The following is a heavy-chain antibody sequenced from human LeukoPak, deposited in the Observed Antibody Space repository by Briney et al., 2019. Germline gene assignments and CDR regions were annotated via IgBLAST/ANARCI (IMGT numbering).Heavy chain of an antibody. CDR3: AGHRGYDFWSGSIDY. Sequence: PSETLSLTCTVSGGSISSYYWSWIRQPPGKGLEWIGYIYYSGSTNYNPSLKSRVTISVDTSKNQFSLKLSSVTAADTAAYYCAGHRGYDFWSGSIDYWGQGTLVTVSS. D-gene: IGHD3-3*01. CDR2: IYYSGST. V-gene: IGHV4-59*01. J-gene: IGHJ4*02. CDR1: GGSISSYY.